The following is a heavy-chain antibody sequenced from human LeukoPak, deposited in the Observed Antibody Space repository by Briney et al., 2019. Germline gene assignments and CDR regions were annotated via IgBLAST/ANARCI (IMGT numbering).Heavy chain of an antibody. CDR2: LSGSGSST. J-gene: IGHJ4*02. Sequence: AGGSLRLSCVASGFIFNEHAMSWVRQAPGKGLEWVSGLSGSGSSTDYADSVKGRFTVSRDNSKNTLFLQMNSLRAEDTAIYYCSKWAGVSDTSNWYGPFDHWGQGTLVTVSS. CDR1: GFIFNEHA. CDR3: SKWAGVSDTSNWYGPFDH. V-gene: IGHV3-23*01. D-gene: IGHD6-13*01.